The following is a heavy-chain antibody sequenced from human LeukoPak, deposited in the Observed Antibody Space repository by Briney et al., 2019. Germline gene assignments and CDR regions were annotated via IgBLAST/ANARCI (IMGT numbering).Heavy chain of an antibody. J-gene: IGHJ6*02. V-gene: IGHV4-59*01. CDR3: AREDPQTTVPEGMDV. CDR1: GGSISYYY. CDR2: IYYSGTT. Sequence: SETLSLTCAVYGGSISYYYWSWIRQSPGKGLEWIGYIYYSGTTNYNPSLKSRVTISVDASKNQFSLQLRSVTAADTAVYYCAREDPQTTVPEGMDVWGQGTTVTVSS. D-gene: IGHD4-17*01.